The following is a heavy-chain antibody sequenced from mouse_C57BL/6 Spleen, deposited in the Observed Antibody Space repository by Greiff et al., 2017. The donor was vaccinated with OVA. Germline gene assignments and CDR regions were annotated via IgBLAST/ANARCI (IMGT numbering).Heavy chain of an antibody. CDR3: AKAGPLMDY. CDR2: ISYDGSN. J-gene: IGHJ4*01. Sequence: EVQLQESGPGLVKPSQSLSLTCSVTGYSITSGYYWNWIRQFPGNKLEWMGYISYDGSNNYNPSLKNRISITRDTSKNQVFLKLNSVTTEDTATYYCAKAGPLMDYWGQGTSVTVSS. CDR1: GYSITSGYY. D-gene: IGHD3-3*01. V-gene: IGHV3-6*01.